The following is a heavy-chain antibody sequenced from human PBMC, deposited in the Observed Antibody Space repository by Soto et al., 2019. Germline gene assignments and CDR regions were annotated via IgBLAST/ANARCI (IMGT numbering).Heavy chain of an antibody. V-gene: IGHV3-23*01. J-gene: IGHJ6*02. CDR1: GFTFSSYA. Sequence: GGSLRLSCAASGFTFSSYAMSWVRQAPGKGLEWVSAISGSGGSTYYADSVKGRFTTSRDNSKNTLYLQMNSLRAEDTAVYYCAKDQGLYYYDSSGYYYDDGMDVWGQGTTVTVSS. CDR2: ISGSGGST. CDR3: AKDQGLYYYDSSGYYYDDGMDV. D-gene: IGHD3-22*01.